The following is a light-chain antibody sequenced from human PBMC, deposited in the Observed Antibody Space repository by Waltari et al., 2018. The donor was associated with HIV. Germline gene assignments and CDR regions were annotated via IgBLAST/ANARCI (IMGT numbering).Light chain of an antibody. CDR2: GAS. J-gene: IGKJ4*01. V-gene: IGKV3-15*01. CDR3: QQYNLMPTT. CDR1: QAIGND. Sequence: EVVMRQSPATLSVSPGERATLSCRASQAIGNDLAWYQQKRGQAPRLLIYGASTRATGIPAWFSGSGSGTEFTLTISNLESEDFAVYYCQQYNLMPTTFGGGTKVEMK.